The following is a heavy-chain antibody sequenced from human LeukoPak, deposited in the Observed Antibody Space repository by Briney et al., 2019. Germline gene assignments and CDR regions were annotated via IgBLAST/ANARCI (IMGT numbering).Heavy chain of an antibody. Sequence: SETLPLTCAVYGASFSGYYWSWIRQSPGRGLEWIGEIFHSGTTNYNPSLKSRVTMSVDTSKNHFSLKLRSVTAADTAVYYCARHARVAAHTNHLDYWGQGTLVTVSS. CDR2: IFHSGTT. V-gene: IGHV4-34*12. CDR1: GASFSGYY. CDR3: ARHARVAAHTNHLDY. D-gene: IGHD6-6*01. J-gene: IGHJ4*02.